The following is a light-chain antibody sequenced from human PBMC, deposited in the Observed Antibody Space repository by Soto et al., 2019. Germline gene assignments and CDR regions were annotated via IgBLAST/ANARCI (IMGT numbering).Light chain of an antibody. CDR1: ETVDSF. J-gene: IGKJ4*01. V-gene: IGKV3-11*01. CDR2: DAS. Sequence: PGERAALSCRASETVDSFLAWYQQKPGQAPRLLIYDASKMPTGIPARFSGSGSGTDFTLTISSLEPEDFAVYYCQQRKKLPPLTFGGGTKVEIK. CDR3: QQRKKLPPLT.